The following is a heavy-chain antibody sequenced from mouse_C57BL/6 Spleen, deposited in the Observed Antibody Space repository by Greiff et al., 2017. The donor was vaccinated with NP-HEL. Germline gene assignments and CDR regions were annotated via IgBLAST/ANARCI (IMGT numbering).Heavy chain of an antibody. J-gene: IGHJ3*01. Sequence: QVQLQQPGAELVRPGSSVKLSCKASGYTFTSYWMDWVKQRPGQGLEWIGNIYPSDSETHYNQKFKDKATLTVDKSSSTAYRQLSSLTSEDSAVYYGARELTGPVSWFAYWGQGTLVTVSA. CDR1: GYTFTSYW. CDR2: IYPSDSET. CDR3: ARELTGPVSWFAY. V-gene: IGHV1-61*01. D-gene: IGHD4-1*01.